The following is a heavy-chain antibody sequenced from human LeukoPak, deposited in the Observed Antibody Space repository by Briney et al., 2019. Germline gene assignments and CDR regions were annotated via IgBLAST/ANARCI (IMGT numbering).Heavy chain of an antibody. Sequence: GGSLRLSCAASGFTFDHYAMSWVRQAPGKGLEWVSSISSSTYIYYADSLKGRFTISRDNAKNSLYLQMNSLRAEDTAVYCCAKDWVYGDYGGDAFDIWGQGTMVTVSS. CDR3: AKDWVYGDYGGDAFDI. J-gene: IGHJ3*02. V-gene: IGHV3-21*04. CDR2: ISSSTYI. D-gene: IGHD4-17*01. CDR1: GFTFDHYA.